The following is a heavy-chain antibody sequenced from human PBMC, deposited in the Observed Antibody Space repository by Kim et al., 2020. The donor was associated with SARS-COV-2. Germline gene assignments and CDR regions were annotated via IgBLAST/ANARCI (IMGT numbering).Heavy chain of an antibody. CDR1: GFTFSSYS. V-gene: IGHV3-21*01. Sequence: GGSLRLSCAASGFTFSSYSMNWVRQAPGKGLEWVSSISSSSSYIYYADSVKGRFTISRDNAKNSLYLQMNSLRAEDTAVYYCAREVAFRTGTTEYYYYGMDVWGQGTTVTVSS. CDR3: AREVAFRTGTTEYYYYGMDV. CDR2: ISSSSSYI. J-gene: IGHJ6*02. D-gene: IGHD1-7*01.